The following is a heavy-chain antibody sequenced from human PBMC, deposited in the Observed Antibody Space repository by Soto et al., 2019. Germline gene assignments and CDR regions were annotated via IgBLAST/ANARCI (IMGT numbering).Heavy chain of an antibody. CDR3: ARAEEARYCSGGSCLDY. D-gene: IGHD2-15*01. J-gene: IGHJ4*02. CDR1: GGSISSGGYY. CDR2: IYYSGST. Sequence: TLSLTCTVSGGSISSGGYYWSWIRQHPGKGLEWIGYIYYSGSTYYNPSLKSRVTISVDTSKNQFSLKLSSVTAADTAVYYCARAEEARYCSGGSCLDYWGQGTLVTVSS. V-gene: IGHV4-31*03.